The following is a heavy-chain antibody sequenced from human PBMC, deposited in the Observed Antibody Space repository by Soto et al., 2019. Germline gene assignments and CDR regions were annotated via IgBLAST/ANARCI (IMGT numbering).Heavy chain of an antibody. J-gene: IGHJ4*02. Sequence: QVQLQESGPGLVKPSQTLCLTCTVSGRSISSVDHCWIWIRQPPDKRPEWIGHIYRGGSPSSTPSLTSLVPILIARAQHQFSLQLNSVSAAATAVYYCASGPSGDKVDYCGKGTLGTVSA. CDR2: IYRGGSP. V-gene: IGHV4-30-4*01. CDR3: ASGPSGDKVDY. D-gene: IGHD3-10*01. CDR1: GRSISSVDHC.